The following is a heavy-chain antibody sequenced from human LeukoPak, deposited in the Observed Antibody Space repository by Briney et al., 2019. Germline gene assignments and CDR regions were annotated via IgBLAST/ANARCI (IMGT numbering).Heavy chain of an antibody. Sequence: GASVKVSCKASGYTFTGYYMHWVRQAPGQGLEWMGWINPNSGGTNYAQKFQGRVTMTRDTSISTAYMELSRLRSDDTAVYYCARGYSGYDSDFDYWGQGTLVTVSS. V-gene: IGHV1-2*02. CDR1: GYTFTGYY. D-gene: IGHD5-12*01. J-gene: IGHJ4*02. CDR3: ARGYSGYDSDFDY. CDR2: INPNSGGT.